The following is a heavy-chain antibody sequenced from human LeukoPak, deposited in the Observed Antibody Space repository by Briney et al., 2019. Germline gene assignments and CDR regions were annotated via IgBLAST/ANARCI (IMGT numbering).Heavy chain of an antibody. J-gene: IGHJ4*02. CDR2: ISGNGGST. D-gene: IGHD2-15*01. CDR1: GFTFSSYW. CDR3: ARQLGYCSDGTCYFEY. V-gene: IGHV3-23*01. Sequence: GGSLRLSCAASGFTFSSYWMSWVRRTPGKGLEWVSAISGNGGSTYYADSVKGRFTISRDNSKNTLYLQMNSLRAEDTAVYYCARQLGYCSDGTCYFEYWGQGTLVTVSS.